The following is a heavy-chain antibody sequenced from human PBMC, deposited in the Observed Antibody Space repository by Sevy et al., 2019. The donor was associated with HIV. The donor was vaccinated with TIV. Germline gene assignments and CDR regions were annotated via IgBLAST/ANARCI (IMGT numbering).Heavy chain of an antibody. CDR1: GFTFSSYD. J-gene: IGHJ5*02. D-gene: IGHD2-8*01. CDR3: TRNGGAVDNGFDP. CDR2: ISSSGSSI. Sequence: GGSLRLSCTASGFTFSSYDMNWVRQAPGKGLEWVSKISSSGSSIYYADSVKGRFTISRDNVKNSLNLQMNSLRAEDTAVYYCTRNGGAVDNGFDPWGQGTLVTVSS. V-gene: IGHV3-48*03.